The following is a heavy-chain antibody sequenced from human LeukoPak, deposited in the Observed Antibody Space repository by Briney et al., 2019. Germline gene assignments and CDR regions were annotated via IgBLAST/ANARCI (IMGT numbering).Heavy chain of an antibody. CDR3: TRHRYYQDSSGSIGAFDF. V-gene: IGHV3-73*01. J-gene: IGHJ3*01. Sequence: GGSLRLSCAASGFTFSGSSMSWVRQASGKGLEWVGRIRSKVNTYATAYAESVKGRFTISRDNSKNTAYLQMNSLKTEDTAVYYCTRHRYYQDSSGSIGAFDFWGQGTMVSVSS. CDR1: GFTFSGSS. CDR2: IRSKVNTYAT. D-gene: IGHD3-22*01.